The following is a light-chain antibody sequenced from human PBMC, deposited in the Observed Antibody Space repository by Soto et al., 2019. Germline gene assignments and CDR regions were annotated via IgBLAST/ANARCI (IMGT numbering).Light chain of an antibody. CDR3: QQYGSPPWA. CDR2: AAS. Sequence: IVLTQSPGTLSLSPGERATLSCRASQSVGSNFLAWYQQKRCQAPRILIYAASNKDCGIPDRFSGSGSGSDFTLTLSRLEPEDFAVYDCQQYGSPPWAFGQGTRVEI. V-gene: IGKV3-20*01. J-gene: IGKJ1*01. CDR1: QSVGSNF.